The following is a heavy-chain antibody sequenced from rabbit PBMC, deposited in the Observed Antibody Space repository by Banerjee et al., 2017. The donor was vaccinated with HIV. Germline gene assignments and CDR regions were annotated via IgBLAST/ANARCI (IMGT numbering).Heavy chain of an antibody. J-gene: IGHJ4*01. Sequence: QEQLVESGGGLVTPGGNLTLTCKASGSDISSNAMCWVRQAPGKGLELIACIYSSNGDKWYASWVNGRFTISRSTSLNTVTLQMTSLTAADTATYFCARGIAGTDASNLWGPGTLVTVS. CDR3: ARGIAGTDASNL. V-gene: IGHV1S47*01. CDR2: IYSSNGDK. CDR1: GSDISSNA. D-gene: IGHD4-2*01.